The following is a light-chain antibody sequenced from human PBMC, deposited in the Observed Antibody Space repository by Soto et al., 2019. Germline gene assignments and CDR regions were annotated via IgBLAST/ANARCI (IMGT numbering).Light chain of an antibody. Sequence: DVQLSQSTSSLSAFVGDRVTVSCRTRQSITSSLSWYQQKPGKAPKLLIYAASSLQSGVPSRFSGSGSGTDFTLTISILQAEDFVTYCCQQSDITAWTFGQGANLDIK. CDR2: AAS. CDR3: QQSDITAWT. V-gene: IGKV1-39*01. CDR1: QSITSS. J-gene: IGKJ1*01.